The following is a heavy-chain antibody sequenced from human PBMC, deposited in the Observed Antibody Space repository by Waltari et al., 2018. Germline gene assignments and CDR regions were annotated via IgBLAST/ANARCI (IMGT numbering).Heavy chain of an antibody. V-gene: IGHV3-30*18. CDR3: AKGRMVRGVKNIDY. J-gene: IGHJ4*02. Sequence: QVQLVESGGGVVQPGRSLRLSCAASGFTFSSYGMHLVRQAPGKGLEWVAVMSYDGSNKYYADSVKGRFTISRDNSKNTLYLQMNSLRAEDTAVYYCAKGRMVRGVKNIDYWGQGTLVTVSS. D-gene: IGHD3-10*01. CDR2: MSYDGSNK. CDR1: GFTFSSYG.